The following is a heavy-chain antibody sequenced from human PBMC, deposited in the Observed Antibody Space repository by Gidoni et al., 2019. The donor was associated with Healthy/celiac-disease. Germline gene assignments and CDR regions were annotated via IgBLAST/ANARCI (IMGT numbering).Heavy chain of an antibody. CDR2: IRSKANSYAT. CDR3: TRQYCGGDCYYNWFDP. CDR1: GFTFSGSA. D-gene: IGHD2-21*01. Sequence: EVQLVESGGGLVQPGGSLKLSCAASGFTFSGSAMHWVRQASGKGLEWVGRIRSKANSYATAYAASVKGRFTISRDDSKNTAYLQMNSLKTEDTAVYYCTRQYCGGDCYYNWFDPWGQGTLVTVSS. J-gene: IGHJ5*02. V-gene: IGHV3-73*02.